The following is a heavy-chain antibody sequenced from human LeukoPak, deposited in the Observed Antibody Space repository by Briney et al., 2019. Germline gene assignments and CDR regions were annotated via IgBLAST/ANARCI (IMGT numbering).Heavy chain of an antibody. CDR2: MWYDGSNK. CDR1: GFTFSSYG. V-gene: IGHV3-33*01. J-gene: IGHJ4*02. D-gene: IGHD5-18*01. CDR3: AREDTALVIAY. Sequence: GRSLRLSCAASGFTFSSYGMHWVRQAPGKGLEWVAIMWYDGSNKYYTDSVKGRFTISRDNSKNTLYLQMNSLRVEDTAVYCCAREDTALVIAYWGQGTLVTVSS.